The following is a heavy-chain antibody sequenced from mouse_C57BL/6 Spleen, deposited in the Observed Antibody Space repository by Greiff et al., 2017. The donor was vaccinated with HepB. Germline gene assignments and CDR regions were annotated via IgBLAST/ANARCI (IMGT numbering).Heavy chain of an antibody. CDR1: GYTFTSYG. Sequence: VQLQQSGAELARPGASVKLSCKASGYTFTSYGISWVKQRTGQGLEWIGEIYPRSGNTYYNEKFKGKATLTADKSSSTAYMELRSLTSEDSAVYFCARDVTTVVARYYFDYWGQGTTLTVSS. D-gene: IGHD1-1*01. CDR2: IYPRSGNT. J-gene: IGHJ2*01. CDR3: ARDVTTVVARYYFDY. V-gene: IGHV1-81*01.